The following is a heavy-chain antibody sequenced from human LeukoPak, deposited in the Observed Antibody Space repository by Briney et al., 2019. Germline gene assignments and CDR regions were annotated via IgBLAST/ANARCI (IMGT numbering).Heavy chain of an antibody. CDR1: GFSFTNYW. J-gene: IGHJ4*02. Sequence: GESLKISCKASGFSFTNYWIGWVRQMPGKGLEWMGIIYPRDSDTKYSPSFQGQVTISADKSISTAYLQWSSLKASDTAMYYCASTRSWHRYGYGYWGQGTLVTVSS. CDR3: ASTRSWHRYGYGY. D-gene: IGHD5-18*01. V-gene: IGHV5-51*01. CDR2: IYPRDSDT.